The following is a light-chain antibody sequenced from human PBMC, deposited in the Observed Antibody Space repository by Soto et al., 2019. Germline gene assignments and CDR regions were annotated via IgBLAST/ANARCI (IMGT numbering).Light chain of an antibody. CDR3: TSYISGSTLVV. CDR1: SSDVGGYNY. Sequence: QSALTQPASVSGSPGQSITISCTGTSSDVGGYNYVSWYQQHPGKAPKLLIYEVGNRPSGVSNRFSGSKSGNTASLTISGLQAEDEADYYCTSYISGSTLVVFGGGTKVTVL. J-gene: IGLJ2*01. V-gene: IGLV2-14*01. CDR2: EVG.